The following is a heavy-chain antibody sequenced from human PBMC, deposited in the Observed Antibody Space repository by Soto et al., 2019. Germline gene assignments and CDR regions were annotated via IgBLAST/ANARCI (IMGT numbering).Heavy chain of an antibody. J-gene: IGHJ4*02. CDR1: GGSFSGYY. V-gene: IGHV4-34*01. D-gene: IGHD4-17*01. CDR2: INHSGST. CDR3: ARGVDTVTPLAYFDY. Sequence: SETLSLTCAVYGGSFSGYYWSWIRQPPGKGLEWIGEINHSGSTNYNPSLKSRVTISVDTSKNQFSLKLSSVTAADTAVYYCARGVDTVTPLAYFDYWGQGTLVTVSS.